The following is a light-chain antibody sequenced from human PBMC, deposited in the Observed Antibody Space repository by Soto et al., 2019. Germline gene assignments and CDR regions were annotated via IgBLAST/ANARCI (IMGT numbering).Light chain of an antibody. CDR3: QQYNDRPLT. J-gene: IGKJ4*01. CDR2: GAS. V-gene: IGKV3-15*01. CDR1: QSVGSR. Sequence: EIVMTQSPATLSVARGERATLSCRASQSVGSRLAWYQQKPGQAPRLLIYGASTRATSIPARFSGSGSGTEFTLTISSLQSEDFAVYYCQQYNDRPLTFGGGAKVEI.